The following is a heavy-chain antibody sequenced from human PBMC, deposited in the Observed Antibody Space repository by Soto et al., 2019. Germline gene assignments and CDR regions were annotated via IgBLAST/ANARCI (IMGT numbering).Heavy chain of an antibody. CDR1: GLTFSGHW. CDR2: IKPDGSET. CDR3: TSRPSGITHHALFAF. V-gene: IGHV3-7*03. D-gene: IGHD6-6*01. Sequence: PGGSLRLSCAASGLTFSGHWMTWVRQTPGEGLQWVAAIKPDGSETFYVDSVKGRFTISRDNARNSLFLQMDSLRAEDTAVYYCTSRPSGITHHALFAFWGHGTLVTVSS. J-gene: IGHJ4*01.